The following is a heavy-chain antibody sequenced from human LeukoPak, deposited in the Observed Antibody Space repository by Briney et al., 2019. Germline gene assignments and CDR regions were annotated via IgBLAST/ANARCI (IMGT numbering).Heavy chain of an antibody. Sequence: ASVKVSCKASGGTFSSYAISWVRQAPGQGLEWMGGIIPIFGTANYAQKFQGRVTITTDESTSTAYMELSSLRSEDTAVYYRAREPRVGIAVAEGWFDPWGQGTLVTVSS. CDR2: IIPIFGTA. CDR3: AREPRVGIAVAEGWFDP. J-gene: IGHJ5*02. CDR1: GGTFSSYA. D-gene: IGHD6-19*01. V-gene: IGHV1-69*05.